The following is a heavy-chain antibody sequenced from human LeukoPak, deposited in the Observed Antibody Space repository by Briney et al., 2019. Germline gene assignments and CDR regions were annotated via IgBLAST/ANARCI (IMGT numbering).Heavy chain of an antibody. CDR3: AKDRAIFVHYFDG. V-gene: IGHV3-9*01. J-gene: IGHJ4*02. D-gene: IGHD3-9*01. Sequence: GGSLRLSCAASGFTFSSYAMHWVRQVPGKGLEWVIGISGDSDRIDYADSVKGRFTISRDNAKNSVYLQMNSLRAEDTALYYCAKDRAIFVHYFDGWGQGTMVTVSS. CDR2: ISGDSDRI. CDR1: GFTFSSYA.